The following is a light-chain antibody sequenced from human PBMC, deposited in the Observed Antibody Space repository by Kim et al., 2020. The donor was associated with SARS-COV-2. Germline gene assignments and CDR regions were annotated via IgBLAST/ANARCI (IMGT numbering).Light chain of an antibody. CDR2: YDR. CDR3: QVWDSSTEHVL. Sequence: APGQTAMITCGGTNIGKESVHWYRQKPGQAPVLVMYYDRDRPSGIPERFSGSNSGNTATLTISRVEAGDEADYYCQVWDSSTEHVLFGGGTKLTVL. CDR1: NIGKES. J-gene: IGLJ3*02. V-gene: IGLV3-21*04.